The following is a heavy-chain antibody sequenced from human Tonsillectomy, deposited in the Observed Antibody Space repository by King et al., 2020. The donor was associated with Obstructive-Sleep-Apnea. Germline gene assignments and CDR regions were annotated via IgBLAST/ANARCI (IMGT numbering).Heavy chain of an antibody. J-gene: IGHJ4*02. Sequence: QLQESGPGLVKPSETLSLTCTVSGASISNYYWSWIRQPPGKGLEWIGYMYYSGNTNFNPSLKSRGTISADTSKIQFSLRLSSVTAADTAVYYCARHRGVEDYGGYGDYFDYWGQGTLVTVSS. CDR2: MYYSGNT. V-gene: IGHV4-59*08. CDR3: ARHRGVEDYGGYGDYFDY. CDR1: GASISNYY. D-gene: IGHD5-12*01.